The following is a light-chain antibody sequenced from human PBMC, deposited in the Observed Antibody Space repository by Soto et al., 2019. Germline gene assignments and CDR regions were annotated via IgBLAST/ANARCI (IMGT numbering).Light chain of an antibody. V-gene: IGKV3-15*01. J-gene: IGKJ2*01. CDR3: QQSYSTPPYT. CDR1: QSITGN. CDR2: DAS. Sequence: EIVMTQSPATLSVSPGERATLSCRASQSITGNLTWYQQKPGQAPRLLIYDASTRATGIPARFSGSGSGTEFTLTISSLQPEDFATYYCQQSYSTPPYTFGQGTKLEI.